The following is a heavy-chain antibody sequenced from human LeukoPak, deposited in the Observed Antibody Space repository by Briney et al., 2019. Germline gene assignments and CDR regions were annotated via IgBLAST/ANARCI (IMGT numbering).Heavy chain of an antibody. J-gene: IGHJ3*02. Sequence: ASVKVSCKVSGYTLTELSMHWVRQAPGKGLEWRGGFDPEDGETIYAQKFQGRVTMTEDTSTDTAYMELSSLRSEDTAVYYCVTAGGAHNAFDIWDQGTMVTVSS. CDR3: VTAGGAHNAFDI. CDR2: FDPEDGET. V-gene: IGHV1-24*01. CDR1: GYTLTELS. D-gene: IGHD1-26*01.